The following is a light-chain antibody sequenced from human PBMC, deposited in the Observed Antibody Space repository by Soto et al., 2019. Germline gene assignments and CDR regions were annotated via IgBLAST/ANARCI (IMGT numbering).Light chain of an antibody. V-gene: IGKV3-15*01. J-gene: IGKJ1*01. CDR1: QSVSSN. CDR3: HQYDKGPLK. Sequence: EIMMKQSPGTLSASPGERATLSCSASQSVSSNLDWHQQKRGQAPRLLIYAVSTRATDIPDTFSRSGSGTESAHNISSMQTEDTADNYCHQYDKGPLKFDQRTKVE. CDR2: AVS.